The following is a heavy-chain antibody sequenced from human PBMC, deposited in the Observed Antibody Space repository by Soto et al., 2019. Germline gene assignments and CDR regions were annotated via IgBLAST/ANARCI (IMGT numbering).Heavy chain of an antibody. Sequence: QVQLVQSGAEVQKPGSSVKVSCKASGGTFSSYAISWVRQAPGQGLEWMGGIIPIFGTANYAQKFQGRVTITADETTSTAYMELGSLGPEGTPVYYCAGPAFWGGSYPTVDYWGQGNLVTVSS. CDR1: GGTFSSYA. V-gene: IGHV1-69*01. J-gene: IGHJ4*02. D-gene: IGHD3-16*01. CDR2: IIPIFGTA. CDR3: AGPAFWGGSYPTVDY.